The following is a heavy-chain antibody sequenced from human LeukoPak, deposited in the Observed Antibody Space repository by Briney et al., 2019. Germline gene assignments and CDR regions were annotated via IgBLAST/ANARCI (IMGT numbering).Heavy chain of an antibody. Sequence: PGGSLRLSRAASGFTFSGYAMSWVRLAPGEGLEWVSAITAGGDSTYYAESVKGRFTISRDNLKNMVFLQMSTLRAEDTAIYYCAKSHASIWNVYDYWGQGTLVTVSS. D-gene: IGHD6-13*01. CDR1: GFTFSGYA. CDR3: AKSHASIWNVYDY. J-gene: IGHJ4*02. V-gene: IGHV3-23*01. CDR2: ITAGGDST.